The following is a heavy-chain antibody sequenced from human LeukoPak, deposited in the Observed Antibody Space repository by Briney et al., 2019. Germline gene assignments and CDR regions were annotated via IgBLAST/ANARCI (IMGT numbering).Heavy chain of an antibody. J-gene: IGHJ6*03. CDR1: GVSISSYY. V-gene: IGHV4-59*01. Sequence: SETLSLTCTLSGVSISSYYWSWVRQPPGKGLEWIGYIYYSGSTNYNPSLKSRVTISLDTSKNHFSLRLTSVSAADTAVYYCARGGSYYDFWSGYYDYYYYMDVWGKGTTVTVSS. CDR2: IYYSGST. D-gene: IGHD3-3*01. CDR3: ARGGSYYDFWSGYYDYYYYMDV.